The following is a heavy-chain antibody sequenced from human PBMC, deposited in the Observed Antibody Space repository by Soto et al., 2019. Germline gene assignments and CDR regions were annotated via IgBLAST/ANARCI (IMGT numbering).Heavy chain of an antibody. D-gene: IGHD3-16*01. Sequence: QVQLVESGGGVVQPGRSLRLSCAASGFTFSSYGMHWVRQAPGKGLEWVAVISYDGSNKYYAESVKGRFTISRDNSKNTLYLHMNSLRAEDTAVYYCAWGRGGYNYGMDVWGQGTTVTVSS. J-gene: IGHJ6*02. V-gene: IGHV3-30*03. CDR3: AWGRGGYNYGMDV. CDR1: GFTFSSYG. CDR2: ISYDGSNK.